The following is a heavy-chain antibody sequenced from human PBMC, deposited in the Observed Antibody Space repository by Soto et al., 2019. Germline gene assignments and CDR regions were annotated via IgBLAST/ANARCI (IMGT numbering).Heavy chain of an antibody. Sequence: PSETLSLTCTVSGGSISSYYWSWIRQPPGKGLEWIGYIYYSGSTNYNPSLKSRVTISVDTSKNQFSLKLSSVTAADTAVYYCGRGFGNIVVVPAAMVSYYYYRDVWGKGTTVTVPS. CDR2: IYYSGST. CDR3: GRGFGNIVVVPAAMVSYYYYRDV. D-gene: IGHD2-2*01. V-gene: IGHV4-59*01. J-gene: IGHJ6*03. CDR1: GGSISSYY.